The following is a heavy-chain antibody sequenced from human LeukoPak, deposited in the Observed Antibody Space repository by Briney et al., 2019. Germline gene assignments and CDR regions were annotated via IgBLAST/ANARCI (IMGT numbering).Heavy chain of an antibody. V-gene: IGHV3-30*03. J-gene: IGHJ4*02. CDR3: ARGLRLRLGELSLSIAY. Sequence: GGSLRLSCAASGFTFSSYGMHWVRQAPGKGLEWVAVISYDGSNKYYADSVKGRFTISRDNSKNTLYLQMNSLRAEDTAVYYCARGLRLRLGELSLSIAYWGQGTLVTVSS. CDR1: GFTFSSYG. CDR2: ISYDGSNK. D-gene: IGHD3-16*02.